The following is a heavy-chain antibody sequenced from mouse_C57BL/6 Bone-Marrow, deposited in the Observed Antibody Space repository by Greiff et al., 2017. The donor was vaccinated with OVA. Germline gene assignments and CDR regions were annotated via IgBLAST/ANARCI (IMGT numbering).Heavy chain of an antibody. Sequence: VQLQQSGAELARPGASVKLSCKASGYTFTSYGISWVKQRTGQGLEWIGEIYPRSGNTYYNEKFKGKATLTADKSSSTAYMELRSLTSEDSAVYVCARWGGIYDYDGTGYAMDYWGQGTSVTVSS. J-gene: IGHJ4*01. CDR2: IYPRSGNT. CDR3: ARWGGIYDYDGTGYAMDY. CDR1: GYTFTSYG. V-gene: IGHV1-81*01. D-gene: IGHD2-4*01.